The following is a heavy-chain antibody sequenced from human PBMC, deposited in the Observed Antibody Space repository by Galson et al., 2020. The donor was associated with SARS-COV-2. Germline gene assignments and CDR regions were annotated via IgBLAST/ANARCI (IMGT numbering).Heavy chain of an antibody. J-gene: IGHJ3*02. CDR3: ARPVFIEGDFWSGELDYFDI. CDR2: IYPGDSDT. D-gene: IGHD3-3*01. CDR1: GYSFSTYW. V-gene: IGHV5-51*01. Sequence: GESLKISCKGSGYSFSTYWIGWVRQMPGKALEWMGIIYPGDSDTRYSPSFQGQVTISADKSIDTAYVQWSSLKASDTAMYYCARPVFIEGDFWSGELDYFDIWGQGTMVTVSS.